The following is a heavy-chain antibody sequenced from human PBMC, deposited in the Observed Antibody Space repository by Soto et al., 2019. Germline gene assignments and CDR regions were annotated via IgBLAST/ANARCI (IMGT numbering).Heavy chain of an antibody. CDR3: DRLSYYDFGYNWFDP. CDR1: GGSISSGGYS. J-gene: IGHJ5*02. V-gene: IGHV4-30-2*01. Sequence: PSETLSLTCAVSGGSISSGGYSWSWIRQPPGKGLEWIGYIYHSGSTYYNPSLKSRVTISVDRSKNQFSLKLSSVTAADTAVYYCDRLSYYDFGYNWFDPWGQGTLVTVYS. D-gene: IGHD3-3*01. CDR2: IYHSGST.